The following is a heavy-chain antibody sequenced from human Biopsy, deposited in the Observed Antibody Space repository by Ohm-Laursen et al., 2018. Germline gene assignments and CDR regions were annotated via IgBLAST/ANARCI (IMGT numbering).Heavy chain of an antibody. V-gene: IGHV3-49*03. Sequence: SLRLSCSASGFNFGDSGMGWFRQAPGKGLECVGLIRSKSSGGTREYAAPVKGRFTVSRDDSKSIAYLDMNSLKTEDTAMYYCSKWTGGYSYSSLWGRGTLVTVSS. J-gene: IGHJ4*02. CDR1: GFNFGDSG. CDR3: SKWTGGYSYSSL. CDR2: IRSKSSGGTR. D-gene: IGHD5-12*01.